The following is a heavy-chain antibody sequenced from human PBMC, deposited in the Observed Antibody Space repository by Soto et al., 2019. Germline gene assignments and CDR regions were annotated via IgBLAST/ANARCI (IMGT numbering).Heavy chain of an antibody. CDR3: TSGTGRSDFDY. J-gene: IGHJ4*02. CDR1: GFTFSNAW. Sequence: GGSLRLSCAASGFTFSNAWMSWVRQAPGKGLEWVGRIKSKTEGATRDFAVPVKGRFAISRDDSKNTLYLQMNSLKIEDPAVYYCTSGTGRSDFDYWGLGTLVTVSS. CDR2: IKSKTEGATR. D-gene: IGHD3-3*01. V-gene: IGHV3-15*01.